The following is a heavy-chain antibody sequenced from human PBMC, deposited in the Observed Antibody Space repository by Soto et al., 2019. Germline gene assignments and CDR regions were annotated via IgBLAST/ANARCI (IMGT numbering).Heavy chain of an antibody. J-gene: IGHJ3*02. V-gene: IGHV3-64D*06. CDR1: GFTFSSYA. D-gene: IGHD3-3*01. CDR2: ISSNGGST. CDR3: VKGDNYYDFWSGYRGPDAFDI. Sequence: GGSLRLSCSASGFTFSSYAMHWVRQAPGKGLEYVSAISSNGGSTYSSDSVDGRLTISRDNSKNTLYLQMSSLRAEDTAVYYCVKGDNYYDFWSGYRGPDAFDIWGQGTMVTVSS.